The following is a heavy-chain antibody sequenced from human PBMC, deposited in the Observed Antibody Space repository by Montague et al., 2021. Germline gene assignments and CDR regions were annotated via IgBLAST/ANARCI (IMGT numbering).Heavy chain of an antibody. CDR3: VRSQDYCRSNSCFHYFDY. D-gene: IGHD2-2*01. CDR1: GGSISGHF. V-gene: IGHV4-59*08. J-gene: IGHJ4*02. Sequence: SETLSLTCTVSGGSISGHFWSWVRQPPGKGLDYIGYIYYSGNTNYNPSLKSRVTISVDASKNQFSLKLSSVTAADTAVYYCVRSQDYCRSNSCFHYFDYWGQGTLVTVSS. CDR2: IYYSGNT.